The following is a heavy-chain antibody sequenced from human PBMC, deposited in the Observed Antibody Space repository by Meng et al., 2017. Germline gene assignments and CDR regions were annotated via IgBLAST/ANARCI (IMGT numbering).Heavy chain of an antibody. CDR2: ISGSGGST. V-gene: IGHV3-23*01. D-gene: IGHD6-19*01. J-gene: IGHJ4*02. CDR1: GFTFSSYA. CDR3: AKDLKWLLNTYFDY. Sequence: GESLKISCAASGFTFSSYAMSLVRQAPGKGLEWVSAISGSGGSTYYADSVKGRFTISRDNSKNTLYLQMNSLRAEDTAVYYCAKDLKWLLNTYFDYWGQGTLVTVSS.